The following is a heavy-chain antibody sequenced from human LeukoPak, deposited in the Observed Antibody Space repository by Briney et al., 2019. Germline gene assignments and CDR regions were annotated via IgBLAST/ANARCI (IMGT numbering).Heavy chain of an antibody. CDR1: GGSISSSNYY. V-gene: IGHV4-39*01. CDR3: RGYTSGYLGGDY. D-gene: IGHD5-18*01. J-gene: IGHJ4*02. CDR2: IYYSGSS. Sequence: SETLSLTCTASGGSISSSNYYWGWIRPPPGKGLEWIRSIYYSGSSYYNPSLQSRITISDDTSKNQFSLKLSSVTAADTAVYYCRGYTSGYLGGDYWGQGALVTVSS.